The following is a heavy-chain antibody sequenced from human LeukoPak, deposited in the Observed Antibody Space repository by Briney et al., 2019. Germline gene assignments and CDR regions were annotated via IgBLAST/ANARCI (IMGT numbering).Heavy chain of an antibody. D-gene: IGHD3-10*01. V-gene: IGHV4-4*07. CDR2: IYSSGTT. CDR1: GGSINTYY. CDR3: ARPGTPLWFGESQNWFDP. Sequence: PSETLSLTCTVSGGSINTYYWSWIRQPAGKGLEWIGRIYSSGTTHYNPSLKSRVTMSVDTSKNQFSLKLSSVTAADTAVYYCARPGTPLWFGESQNWFDPWGQGTLVTVSS. J-gene: IGHJ5*02.